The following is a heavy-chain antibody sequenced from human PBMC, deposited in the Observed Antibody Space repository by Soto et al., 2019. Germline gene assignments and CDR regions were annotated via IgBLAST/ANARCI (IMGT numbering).Heavy chain of an antibody. Sequence: QVQLVQSGADVKKPGASVKVSCQASGYTFTAYYIHWVRQAPGQGLEWMGWINPNSGGTPYAQKFLGRVTMTGDTSLSTAYMELTSLTSDQTAVYYCARTNIRGNYFYSLDVWGQGTTVTVSS. D-gene: IGHD3-16*01. J-gene: IGHJ6*02. V-gene: IGHV1-2*02. CDR2: INPNSGGT. CDR1: GYTFTAYY. CDR3: ARTNIRGNYFYSLDV.